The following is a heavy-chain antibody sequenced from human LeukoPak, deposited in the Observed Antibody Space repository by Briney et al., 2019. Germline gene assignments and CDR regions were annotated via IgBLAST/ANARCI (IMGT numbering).Heavy chain of an antibody. CDR2: SGSGGNT. Sequence: GGSLRLSCAASGFTFSSSAMSWVRQAPGKGLEWVSVSGSGGNTYYADSVKGRFTISRDNSKNTLYLQMNSLRAEDTAVYYCAKTAAYYYDSSGLFDYWGQGTLVTVSS. D-gene: IGHD3-22*01. CDR3: AKTAAYYYDSSGLFDY. J-gene: IGHJ4*02. CDR1: GFTFSSSA. V-gene: IGHV3-23*01.